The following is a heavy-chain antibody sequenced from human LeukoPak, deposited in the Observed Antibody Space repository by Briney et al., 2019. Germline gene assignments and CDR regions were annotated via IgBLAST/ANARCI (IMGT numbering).Heavy chain of an antibody. CDR1: GFTFSSYG. D-gene: IGHD3-22*01. CDR3: AKDIDYYDSSGYAFDI. Sequence: GGSLRLSCAASGFTFSSYGMHWVRQAPGKGLEWVAVISYDGSNKYYADSVKGRFTISRDNSKNTLYLQMNSLRAEDTAVYYCAKDIDYYDSSGYAFDIWGQGTMVTVSS. CDR2: ISYDGSNK. V-gene: IGHV3-30*18. J-gene: IGHJ3*02.